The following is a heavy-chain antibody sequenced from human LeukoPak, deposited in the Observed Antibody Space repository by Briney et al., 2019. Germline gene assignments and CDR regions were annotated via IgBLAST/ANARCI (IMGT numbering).Heavy chain of an antibody. Sequence: ASVKVSCKASGYTFTSYGISWVRQAPGQGLEWMGWISAYNGNTNYAQKLQGRVTMTTDTSTSTAYMELRSLRSDDTAVYHCARDFEYSSSYYYYYGMDVWGQGTTVTVSS. J-gene: IGHJ6*02. D-gene: IGHD6-6*01. CDR3: ARDFEYSSSYYYYYGMDV. V-gene: IGHV1-18*01. CDR1: GYTFTSYG. CDR2: ISAYNGNT.